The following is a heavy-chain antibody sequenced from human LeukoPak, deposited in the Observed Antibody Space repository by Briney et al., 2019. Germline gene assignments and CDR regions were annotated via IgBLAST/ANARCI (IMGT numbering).Heavy chain of an antibody. CDR1: GFNVNTNY. CDR3: ARDRWAYDATGYYVYS. V-gene: IGHV3-66*01. CDR2: IYSGGTT. D-gene: IGHD3-22*01. J-gene: IGHJ4*02. Sequence: PGGSLRLSCAASGFNVNTNYMSWVRQAPGKGLEWVSVIYSGGTTYYADSVKGRFIISRDNSNTLYLQMDSLRAEDTAVYYCARDRWAYDATGYYVYSWGQGTRVTVSS.